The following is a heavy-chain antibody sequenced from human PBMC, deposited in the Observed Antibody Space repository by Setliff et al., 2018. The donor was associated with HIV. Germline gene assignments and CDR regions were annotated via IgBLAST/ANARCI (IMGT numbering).Heavy chain of an antibody. CDR2: FHATGVT. V-gene: IGHV4-4*07. D-gene: IGHD2-21*01. CDR3: ARGAGCLGNDCDAYFGP. CDR1: GGSLNGYS. Sequence: PSETLSLTCTVSGGSLNGYSWSWIRQAAGGGLEWVGRFHATGVTNYSPSLKSRVSMSIDKSKSQFSLKLTSMTAADTAVYYCARGAGCLGNDCDAYFGPWGQGILVTVSS. J-gene: IGHJ5*02.